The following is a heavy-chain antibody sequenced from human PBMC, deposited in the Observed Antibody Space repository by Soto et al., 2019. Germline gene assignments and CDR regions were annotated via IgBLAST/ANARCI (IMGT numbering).Heavy chain of an antibody. CDR3: ARDGIAVAGPGGDWFDP. J-gene: IGHJ5*02. CDR1: GFTFSSYG. Sequence: LRLSCAASGFTFSSYGMHWVRQAPGKGLEWVAVIWYDGSNKYYADSMKGRFTISRDNSKNTLYLQMNSLRAEDTAVYYCARDGIAVAGPGGDWFDPWGQGTLVTVSS. V-gene: IGHV3-33*01. D-gene: IGHD6-19*01. CDR2: IWYDGSNK.